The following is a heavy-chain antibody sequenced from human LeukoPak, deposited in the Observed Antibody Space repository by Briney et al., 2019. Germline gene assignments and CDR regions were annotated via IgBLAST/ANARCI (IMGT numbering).Heavy chain of an antibody. CDR2: IYDSGST. D-gene: IGHD3-22*01. CDR1: GGSISSGDYY. CDR3: ARPYYYDSRIDP. J-gene: IGHJ5*02. V-gene: IGHV4-30-4*01. Sequence: SETLSLTCTVSGGSISSGDYYWSWIRQPPGKGLEWIGYIYDSGSTYYNPSLKSRVTISVDTSKNQLSLKLTSVTAADTAVYYCARPYYYDSRIDPWGQGTLGTVSS.